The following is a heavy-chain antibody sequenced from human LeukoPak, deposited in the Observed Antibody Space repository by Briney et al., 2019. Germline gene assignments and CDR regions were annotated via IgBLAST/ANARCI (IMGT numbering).Heavy chain of an antibody. CDR1: GFTFSSYA. Sequence: GGSLRLSCAASGFTFSSYAMSWVRQAPGKGLEWVSAISGSGGSTYYADSVKGRFTISRDNSKNTLYLQMNSLRAEDTAVYYCAIGGEGQISNWFDPWGQGTLVTVSS. J-gene: IGHJ5*02. CDR3: AIGGEGQISNWFDP. CDR2: ISGSGGST. D-gene: IGHD3-16*01. V-gene: IGHV3-23*01.